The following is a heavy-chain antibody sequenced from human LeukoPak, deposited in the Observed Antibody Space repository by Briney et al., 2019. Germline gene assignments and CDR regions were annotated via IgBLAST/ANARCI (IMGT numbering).Heavy chain of an antibody. V-gene: IGHV3-21*01. J-gene: IGHJ4*02. CDR1: GFTFSSYS. CDR3: ARDYSSPGNFDY. CDR2: ISSSSSYI. D-gene: IGHD6-13*01. Sequence: GGSLRLSCAASGFTFSSYSMNWVRQAPGKGLEWVSSISSSSSYIYYADSVKGRFTISRDNDKNSLYLRMNSLRAEDTAVYYCARDYSSPGNFDYWGQGTLVTVSS.